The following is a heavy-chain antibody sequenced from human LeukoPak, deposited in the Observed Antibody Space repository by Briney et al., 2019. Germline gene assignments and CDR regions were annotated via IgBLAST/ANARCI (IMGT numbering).Heavy chain of an antibody. J-gene: IGHJ5*02. Sequence: ASVKVSCKASAYTFTSYGISWVRQAPGQGREWMGWISAYNGSTNYAQKLQGRVTMTTDTSTSTAYMELRSLRSDDTAVYYCARDRAYCGGDCYSGGISWFDPWGQGTLVTVSS. V-gene: IGHV1-18*01. CDR3: ARDRAYCGGDCYSGGISWFDP. D-gene: IGHD2-21*02. CDR2: ISAYNGST. CDR1: AYTFTSYG.